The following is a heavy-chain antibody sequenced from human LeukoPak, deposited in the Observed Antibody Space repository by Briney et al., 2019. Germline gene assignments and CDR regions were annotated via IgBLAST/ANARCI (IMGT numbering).Heavy chain of an antibody. J-gene: IGHJ4*02. D-gene: IGHD5-18*01. V-gene: IGHV4-39*01. CDR2: IYYTGST. CDR3: ARVKKVDTSIDY. CDR1: GGSISSGSYY. Sequence: KTSQTLSLTCTVSGGSISSGSYYWSWIRQPPGKGLEWIGNIYYTGSTYYSPPLKSRVTVSKDTSKNQFSLKLSSVTAADTAVYYCARVKKVDTSIDYWGQGTLVTVSS.